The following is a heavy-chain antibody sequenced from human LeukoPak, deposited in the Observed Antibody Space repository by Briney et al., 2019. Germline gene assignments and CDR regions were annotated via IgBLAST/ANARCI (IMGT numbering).Heavy chain of an antibody. J-gene: IGHJ4*02. V-gene: IGHV3-23*01. CDR1: GFTFSCYA. CDR2: ISGSGGST. D-gene: IGHD6-6*01. CDR3: AKGVSSIAARPIDY. Sequence: QPGGSLRLSCAASGFTFSCYAMSWVRQAPGKGLEWVSAISGSGGSTYYADSVKGRFTISRDNSKNTLYLQMNSLRAEDTAVYYCAKGVSSIAARPIDYWGQGTLVTVSS.